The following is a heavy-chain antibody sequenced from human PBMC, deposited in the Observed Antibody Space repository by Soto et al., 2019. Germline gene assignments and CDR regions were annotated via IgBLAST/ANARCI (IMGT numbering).Heavy chain of an antibody. D-gene: IGHD3-10*01. J-gene: IGHJ6*02. CDR3: ARDGYYGSGSLSMDV. Sequence: QVQLVESGGGLVKPGGSLRLSCAASGFTFSDYYMSWIRQAPGKGLEWVSYISSSSRYTNYADSVKGRFTISRDNAKNSLYLQMNSLRAEDTAVYYCARDGYYGSGSLSMDVWGQGTTVTVSS. CDR2: ISSSSRYT. CDR1: GFTFSDYY. V-gene: IGHV3-11*06.